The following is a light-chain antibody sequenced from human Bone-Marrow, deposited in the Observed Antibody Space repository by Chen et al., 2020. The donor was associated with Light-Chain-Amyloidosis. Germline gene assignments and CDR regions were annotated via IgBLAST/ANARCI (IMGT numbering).Light chain of an antibody. V-gene: IGKV3-20*01. Sequence: EIVLTQSPGTLSLSPGEGANLSCRASQTISSNYLTWYQQKFGQDPRLLIYGSSSRATVIPDRFTGSGSGTDFTLTINRLEPEDFAMYYCQQYGTSPLTFGGGTKVEIK. CDR3: QQYGTSPLT. J-gene: IGKJ4*01. CDR2: GSS. CDR1: QTISSNY.